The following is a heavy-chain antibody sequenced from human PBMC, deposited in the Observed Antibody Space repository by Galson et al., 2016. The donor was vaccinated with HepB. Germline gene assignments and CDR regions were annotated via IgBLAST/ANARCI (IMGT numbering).Heavy chain of an antibody. V-gene: IGHV4-61*01. CDR3: ARVNHGLFEH. CDR2: VYYRRST. Sequence: SETLSLTCTVSGDSVISDSYYWSWVRQPPGKGLEWIGYVYYRRSTNYNPSLKSPVTISLDTSKNQFSLKVTSVTAADTAVYYCARVNHGLFEHWGQGILVPVSS. CDR1: GDSVISDSYY. J-gene: IGHJ4*02. D-gene: IGHD5-24*01.